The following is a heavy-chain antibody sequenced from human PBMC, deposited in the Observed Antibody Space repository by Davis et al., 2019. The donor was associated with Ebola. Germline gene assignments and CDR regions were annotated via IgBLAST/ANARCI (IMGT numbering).Heavy chain of an antibody. J-gene: IGHJ4*02. CDR2: ISGSGGST. V-gene: IGHV3-23*01. CDR1: GFTFSSYA. CDR3: AREGAGYYFDD. Sequence: GESLKISCAASGFTFSSYAMSWVRQAPGKGLEWVSAISGSGGSTYYADSVKGRFTISRDNSKNTLYLQMNSLRAEDTAVYYCAREGAGYYFDDWGQGTLVTVSS. D-gene: IGHD4/OR15-4a*01.